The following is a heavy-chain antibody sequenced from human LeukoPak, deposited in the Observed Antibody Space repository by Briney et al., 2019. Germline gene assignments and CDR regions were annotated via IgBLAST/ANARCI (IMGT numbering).Heavy chain of an antibody. D-gene: IGHD5-24*01. J-gene: IGHJ5*02. Sequence: GGSLRLSCTDSELTVSRNYMAWVRQVPGKGLECVSVIYTGGRTFYADSVRGRLTISRDISKNTVSLQMNSLKAEDTAVYFCARVEMATSSLDLWGQGTLVIVSS. CDR3: ARVEMATSSLDL. V-gene: IGHV3-53*01. CDR1: ELTVSRNY. CDR2: IYTGGRT.